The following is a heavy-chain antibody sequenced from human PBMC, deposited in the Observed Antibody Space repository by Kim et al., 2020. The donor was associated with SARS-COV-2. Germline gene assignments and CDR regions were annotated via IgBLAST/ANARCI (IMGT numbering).Heavy chain of an antibody. CDR3: ARGADYDSSGYEYFQH. D-gene: IGHD3-22*01. V-gene: IGHV3-30*01. Sequence: VKGRVNISRDNSKNTLYLKMNSLRAEDTAVYYCARGADYDSSGYEYFQHWGQGTLVTVSS. J-gene: IGHJ1*01.